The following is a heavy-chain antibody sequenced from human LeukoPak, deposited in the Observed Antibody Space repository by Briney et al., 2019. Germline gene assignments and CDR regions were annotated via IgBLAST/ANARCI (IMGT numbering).Heavy chain of an antibody. CDR1: GGSFSGYY. CDR2: INHSGST. D-gene: IGHD2-2*01. J-gene: IGHJ4*02. V-gene: IGHV4-34*01. CDR3: ARGRYCSSTSCYRGRGFFDY. Sequence: SETLSLTCAVYGGSFSGYYWSWIRQPPGKGLEWIGEINHSGSTNYNPSLRSRATISVDTSKNQFSLKLSSVTAADTAVYYCARGRYCSSTSCYRGRGFFDYWAREPWSPSPQ.